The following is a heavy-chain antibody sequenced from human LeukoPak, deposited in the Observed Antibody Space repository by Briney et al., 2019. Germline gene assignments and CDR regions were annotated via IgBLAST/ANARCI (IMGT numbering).Heavy chain of an antibody. CDR1: GYTFTGYY. CDR2: INPNSGGT. V-gene: IGHV1-2*02. D-gene: IGHD3-22*01. Sequence: GASVKVSCKASGYTFTGYYMHWVRQAPGQGLEWMGWINPNSGGTNYAQKFQGRVTMTRDTSISTAYMELSRLSSVTAADTAVYYCAREFPASSGYYNPFGYWGQGALVTVSS. CDR3: AREFPASSGYYNPFGY. J-gene: IGHJ4*02.